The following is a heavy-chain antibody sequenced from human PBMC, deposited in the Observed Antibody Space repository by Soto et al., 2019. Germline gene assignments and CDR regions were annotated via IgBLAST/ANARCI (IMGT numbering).Heavy chain of an antibody. V-gene: IGHV1-18*04. D-gene: IGHD1-1*01. J-gene: IGHJ4*02. CDR1: GYTFTSYC. CDR3: AREGNDWNYVDY. Sequence: ASLKVSCKASGYTFTSYCISWVRQAPGQGLEWMGWISAYNGNTNYAQKLQGRVTMTTDTSTSTAYMELRSLRSDDTAVYYCAREGNDWNYVDYWGQGTLVTVSS. CDR2: ISAYNGNT.